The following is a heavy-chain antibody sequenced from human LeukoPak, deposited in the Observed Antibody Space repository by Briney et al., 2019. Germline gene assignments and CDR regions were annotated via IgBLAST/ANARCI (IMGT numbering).Heavy chain of an antibody. CDR3: AREPAAMGWFDP. D-gene: IGHD2-2*01. Sequence: SETLSLTRTLSGGSPSGGDYYWSWIRQPPGKGLEWIGYIYYSGSTYYNPSLKSRVTISVDTSKNQFPLKLSSVTAADTAVYYCAREPAAMGWFDPWGQGTLVTVSS. V-gene: IGHV4-30-4*01. CDR1: GGSPSGGDYY. CDR2: IYYSGST. J-gene: IGHJ5*02.